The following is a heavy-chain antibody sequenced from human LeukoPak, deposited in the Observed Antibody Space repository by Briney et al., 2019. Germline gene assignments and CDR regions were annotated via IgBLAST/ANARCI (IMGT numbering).Heavy chain of an antibody. CDR2: INPNSGGT. V-gene: IGHV1-2*02. D-gene: IGHD3-9*01. Sequence: ASVKVSCKASGYTFTGYYMHWVRQAPGQGLEWMGWINPNSGGTNHAQKFQGRVTMTRDTSISTAYMELSRLRSDDTAVYYCARVNILTGYPYYYYGMDVWGQGTTVTVSS. J-gene: IGHJ6*02. CDR1: GYTFTGYY. CDR3: ARVNILTGYPYYYYGMDV.